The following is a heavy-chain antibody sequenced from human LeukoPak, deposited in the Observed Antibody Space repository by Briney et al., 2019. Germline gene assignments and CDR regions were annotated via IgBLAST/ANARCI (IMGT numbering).Heavy chain of an antibody. CDR1: GGSFSGYY. Sequence: KASETLSLTCAVYGGSFSGYYWSWIRQPPGKGLEWIGEINHSGSTNYNPSLKSRVTIPVDTSKNQFSLKLSSVTAADTAVYYCARGVLWFGELPAPRMDVWGKGTTVTVSS. CDR3: ARGVLWFGELPAPRMDV. J-gene: IGHJ6*04. D-gene: IGHD3-10*01. V-gene: IGHV4-34*01. CDR2: INHSGST.